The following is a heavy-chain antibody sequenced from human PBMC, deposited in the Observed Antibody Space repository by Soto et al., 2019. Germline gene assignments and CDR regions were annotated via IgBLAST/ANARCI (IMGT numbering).Heavy chain of an antibody. CDR3: ARLGTTYDCYYGMDV. D-gene: IGHD1-1*01. Sequence: GASVKVSCKASGGTFSSYAISWVRQALGQGLEWMGGIIPIFGTANYAQKFQGRVTITADESTSTAYMELSSLRSEDTAVYYCARLGTTYDCYYGMDVWGQGTTVTVS. V-gene: IGHV1-69*13. CDR1: GGTFSSYA. J-gene: IGHJ6*02. CDR2: IIPIFGTA.